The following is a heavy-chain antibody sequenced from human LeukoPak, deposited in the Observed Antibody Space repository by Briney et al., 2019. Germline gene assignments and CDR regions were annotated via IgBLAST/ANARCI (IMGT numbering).Heavy chain of an antibody. CDR1: GFTVSSNY. CDR3: ARDGYHYYGSGTYFGYYYMDV. J-gene: IGHJ6*03. D-gene: IGHD3-10*01. CDR2: IYSGGST. V-gene: IGHV3-66*01. Sequence: PGGSLRLSCAASGFTVSSNYMSWVRQAPGKGLEWVSVIYSGGSTYYADSVKGRFTISRDNSKNTLYLQMNSLRAEDTAVYYCARDGYHYYGSGTYFGYYYMDVWGKGTTVTISS.